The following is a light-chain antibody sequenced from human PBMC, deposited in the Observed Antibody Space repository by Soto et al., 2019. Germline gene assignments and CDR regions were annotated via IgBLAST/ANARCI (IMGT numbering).Light chain of an antibody. CDR2: VAS. CDR1: QSVSSN. Sequence: EIVMTQSPATLSVSPGERATLSCRAGQSVSSNLAWYQQKPGQTPKLLIYVASTRATGIPARFSGSGSGTEFTLTMSSLQSEDFAVYYCQQYNVWPLTFGGGTKVEFK. CDR3: QQYNVWPLT. J-gene: IGKJ4*01. V-gene: IGKV3-15*01.